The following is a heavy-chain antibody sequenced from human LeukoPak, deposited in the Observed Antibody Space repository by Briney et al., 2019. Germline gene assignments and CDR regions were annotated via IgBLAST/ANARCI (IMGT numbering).Heavy chain of an antibody. J-gene: IGHJ3*02. V-gene: IGHV3-74*01. CDR3: ARDATIFGVVTTGAFDI. D-gene: IGHD3-3*01. CDR1: GFTFSSYW. CDR2: INTDGSST. Sequence: PGGSLRLSCAASGFTFSSYWMHWVRQAPGKGLVWVSRINTDGSSTSYADSVKGRFTISRDNAKNTLYLQMNSLRAEDTAVYYCARDATIFGVVTTGAFDIWGQGTMATVSS.